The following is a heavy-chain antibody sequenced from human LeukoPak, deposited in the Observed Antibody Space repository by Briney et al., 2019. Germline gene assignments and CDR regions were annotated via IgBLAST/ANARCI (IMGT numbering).Heavy chain of an antibody. D-gene: IGHD2-15*01. CDR2: MNPNSGNT. Sequence: ASVKVSCKASGYTFTSYDINWVRQATGQGLEWMGWMNPNSGNTGYAQKFQGRVTMTRNTSISTAYMELSSLRSEDTAAYYCARVGVVAAYYYYYYYMDVWGKGTTVTVSS. J-gene: IGHJ6*03. CDR3: ARVGVVAAYYYYYYYMDV. CDR1: GYTFTSYD. V-gene: IGHV1-8*01.